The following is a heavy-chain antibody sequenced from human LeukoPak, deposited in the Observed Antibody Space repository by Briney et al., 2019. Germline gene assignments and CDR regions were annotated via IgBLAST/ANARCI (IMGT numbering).Heavy chain of an antibody. CDR1: GYTFTGHH. D-gene: IGHD1-14*01. Sequence: GASVKVSCKTSGYTFTGHHMHWMRQAPGQGLRRVGWINLNSGDTNYAQKFQGRVTINRDTSISTAYMQLRRLRSDDTAVYYCASWAGGNAPVASFDYWGQGTLVTVSS. J-gene: IGHJ4*02. CDR3: ASWAGGNAPVASFDY. CDR2: INLNSGDT. V-gene: IGHV1-2*02.